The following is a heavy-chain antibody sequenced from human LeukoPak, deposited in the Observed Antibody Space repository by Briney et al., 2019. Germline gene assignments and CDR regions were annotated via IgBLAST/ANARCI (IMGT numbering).Heavy chain of an antibody. CDR1: GGPISSYY. D-gene: IGHD3-10*01. J-gene: IGHJ4*02. CDR3: ASGLADGSGSYFDC. CDR2: IYTSGST. Sequence: SETLTLTCTVSGGPISSYYWSWIRQPAGKGLEWIGRIYTSGSTNYTPSLKSRVTMSVDTSKNQFSLKLSSVTAADAAVYYCASGLADGSGSYFDCWGQGTLVTVSS. V-gene: IGHV4-4*07.